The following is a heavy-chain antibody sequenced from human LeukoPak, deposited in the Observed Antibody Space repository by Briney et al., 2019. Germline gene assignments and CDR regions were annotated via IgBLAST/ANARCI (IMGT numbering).Heavy chain of an antibody. CDR2: ISSSSYI. Sequence: PGGSLRLSCAASGFTFSSYSMNWVRQAPGKGLEWVSSISSSSYIYYADSVKGRFTISRENAKNSLYLQMNSLRAEDTAVYYCAREPPRYSYGSYYFDYWGQGTLVTVSS. CDR3: AREPPRYSYGSYYFDY. D-gene: IGHD5-18*01. V-gene: IGHV3-21*01. CDR1: GFTFSSYS. J-gene: IGHJ4*02.